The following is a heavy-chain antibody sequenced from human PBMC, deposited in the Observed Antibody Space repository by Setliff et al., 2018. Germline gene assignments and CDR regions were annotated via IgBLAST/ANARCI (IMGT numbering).Heavy chain of an antibody. CDR1: GYTFTSYA. CDR3: ARNLLRYFDWLEAFDI. D-gene: IGHD3-9*01. V-gene: IGHV1-3*01. CDR2: INAGNGNT. J-gene: IGHJ3*02. Sequence: ASVKVSCKASGYTFTSYAMHWVRQASGQRLEWMGWINAGNGNTKYSQKFQGRVTITRDTSASTAYMELSSLRSEDTAVYYCARNLLRYFDWLEAFDIWGQGTMVTVSS.